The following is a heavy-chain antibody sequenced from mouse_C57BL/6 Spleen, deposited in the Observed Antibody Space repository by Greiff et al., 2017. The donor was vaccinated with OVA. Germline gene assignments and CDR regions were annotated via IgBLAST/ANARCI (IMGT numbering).Heavy chain of an antibody. D-gene: IGHD1-1*01. CDR2: ISNGGGST. J-gene: IGHJ3*01. CDR3: AKGDYGSSFAY. Sequence: DVKLVESGGGLVQPGGSLKLSCAASGFTFSDYYMYWVRQTPEKRLEWVAYISNGGGSTYYPDTVKGRFTISRDNAKNTLYLQMSRLKSEDTAMYYCAKGDYGSSFAYWGQGTLVTVSA. V-gene: IGHV5-12*01. CDR1: GFTFSDYY.